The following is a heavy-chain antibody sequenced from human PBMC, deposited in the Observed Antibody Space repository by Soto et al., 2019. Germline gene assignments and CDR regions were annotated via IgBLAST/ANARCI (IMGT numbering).Heavy chain of an antibody. CDR2: IVVGSGNT. CDR1: GFTFTSSA. V-gene: IGHV1-58*01. J-gene: IGHJ4*02. D-gene: IGHD3-22*01. CDR3: AAIGGSSGFTYDY. Sequence: SVKVSCKASGFTFTSSAVQWVRQARGQRLEWIGWIVVGSGNTNYAQKFQERVTITRDMSTSTAYMELSSLRSEDTAVYYCAAIGGSSGFTYDYWGQGTLVTVSS.